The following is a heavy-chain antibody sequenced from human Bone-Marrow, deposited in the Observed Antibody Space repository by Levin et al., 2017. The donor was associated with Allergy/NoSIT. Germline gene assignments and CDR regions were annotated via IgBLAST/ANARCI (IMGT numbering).Heavy chain of an antibody. CDR3: TTDLPISPKYYDYVWGSYRYARYQTNTDY. CDR2: IKSKTDGGTT. D-gene: IGHD3-16*02. J-gene: IGHJ4*02. CDR1: GFTFSNAW. Sequence: GGSLRLSCAASGFTFSNAWMSWVRQAPGKGLEWVGRIKSKTDGGTTDYAAPVKGRFTISRDDSKNTLYLQMNSLKTEDTAVYYCTTDLPISPKYYDYVWGSYRYARYQTNTDYWGQGTLVTVSS. V-gene: IGHV3-15*01.